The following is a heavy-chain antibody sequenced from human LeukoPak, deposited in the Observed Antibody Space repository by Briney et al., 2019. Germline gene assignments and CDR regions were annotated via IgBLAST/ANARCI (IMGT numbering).Heavy chain of an antibody. J-gene: IGHJ4*02. Sequence: GGSLRLSYAASGFSFSTYAMSWVRQAPGKGLEWVSGVNGNGGSTSYADSVKGRFTIFRDNSKNTVYLQMNSLRVEDTAVYYCAKSLYGGCDYWGQGTVVAVSS. CDR2: VNGNGGST. V-gene: IGHV3-23*01. D-gene: IGHD3-16*02. CDR1: GFSFSTYA. CDR3: AKSLYGGCDY.